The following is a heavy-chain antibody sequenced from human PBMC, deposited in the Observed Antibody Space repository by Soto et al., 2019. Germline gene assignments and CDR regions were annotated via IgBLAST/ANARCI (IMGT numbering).Heavy chain of an antibody. J-gene: IGHJ4*02. V-gene: IGHV3-23*01. CDR3: EKGRIAVVGFDY. CDR2: INDNGGNT. CDR1: GFTFNSYA. Sequence: PVRSSRRSSPPSGFTFNSYAMRWVGPAPGKGMEWVSAINDNGGNTYYADSVKGRFTISRDNSKNTLNLQMNSLRAEDQAVYYCEKGRIAVVGFDYWGQGTLVTVSS. D-gene: IGHD6-19*01.